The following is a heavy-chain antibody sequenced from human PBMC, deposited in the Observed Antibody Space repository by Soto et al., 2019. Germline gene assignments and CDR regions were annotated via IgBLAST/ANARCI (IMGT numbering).Heavy chain of an antibody. D-gene: IGHD2-2*01. V-gene: IGHV1-2*02. CDR2: INPNSGGT. CDR3: ARDGPPSSNRRDYGMDV. Sequence: ASVKVSCKASGYTFPGYYMHWVRQAPGQGLEWMGWINPNSGGTNYAQKFQGRVTMTRDTSISTAYMELSRLRSDDTAVYYCARDGPPSSNRRDYGMDVWGQGTTVTVSS. J-gene: IGHJ6*02. CDR1: GYTFPGYY.